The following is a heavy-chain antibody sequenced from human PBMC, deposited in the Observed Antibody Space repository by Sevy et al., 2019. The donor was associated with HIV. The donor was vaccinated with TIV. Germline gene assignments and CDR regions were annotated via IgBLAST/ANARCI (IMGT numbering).Heavy chain of an antibody. V-gene: IGHV1-2*02. D-gene: IGHD1-1*01. CDR2: INPNSGGT. J-gene: IGHJ3*02. Sequence: ASVKVSCKASGYTFTGYYMHWVRQAPGQGLEWMGWINPNSGGTNYAQKFHGRVTMTRDTSISTAYMELSRLRSDDTAVYYCARDATYNWNYERFAFDIWGQGTMVTVSS. CDR3: ARDATYNWNYERFAFDI. CDR1: GYTFTGYY.